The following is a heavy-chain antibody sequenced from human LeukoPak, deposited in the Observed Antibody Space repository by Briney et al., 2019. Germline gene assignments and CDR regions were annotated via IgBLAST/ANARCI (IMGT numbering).Heavy chain of an antibody. J-gene: IGHJ3*01. Sequence: ASVKVSCKASGDTFSSYYMHWVRQAPGQGLEWMGIINPSGGSITYAQMLQGRVTMTGDMSTSTVYMELSSLRSEDTSVYYCARGRHYYESSDYYYEGDAFDVWGQGTMVTVSS. D-gene: IGHD3-22*01. CDR1: GDTFSSYY. CDR2: INPSGGSI. CDR3: ARGRHYYESSDYYYEGDAFDV. V-gene: IGHV1-46*01.